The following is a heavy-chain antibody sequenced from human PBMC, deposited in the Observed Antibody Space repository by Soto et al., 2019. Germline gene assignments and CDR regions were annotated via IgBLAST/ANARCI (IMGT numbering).Heavy chain of an antibody. J-gene: IGHJ5*02. D-gene: IGHD6-13*01. V-gene: IGHV4-61*01. CDR2: IYYSGSA. Sequence: ETLSLTCTVSGGSVSSGSYFWSWIRQPPGKGLEWIGYIYYSGSAKYSPSLKSRVTISIDTSTNQFSLKMTSVTAADTAVYFCARTPYSSSWFVRWFDPWGQGTLVTVSS. CDR3: ARTPYSSSWFVRWFDP. CDR1: GGSVSSGSYF.